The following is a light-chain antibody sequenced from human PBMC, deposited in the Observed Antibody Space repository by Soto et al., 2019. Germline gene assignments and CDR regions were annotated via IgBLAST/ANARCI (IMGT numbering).Light chain of an antibody. J-gene: IGKJ1*01. CDR1: QSVSSR. Sequence: VLSQSPGTLSLSTGERATLSCRASQSVSSRLAWYQQRPGQAPRLLISGASSRATGIPARFSGSGSETDFTLTISRLEPEDFAVYYCQQYGSSPRTFGQGTKV. CDR2: GAS. CDR3: QQYGSSPRT. V-gene: IGKV3-20*01.